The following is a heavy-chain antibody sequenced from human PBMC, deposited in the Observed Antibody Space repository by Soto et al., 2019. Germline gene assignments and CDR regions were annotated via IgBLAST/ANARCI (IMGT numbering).Heavy chain of an antibody. D-gene: IGHD2-2*01. J-gene: IGHJ6*02. V-gene: IGHV1-69*06. CDR1: GGTFSSYA. Sequence: ASVKVSCKASGGTFSSYAISWVRQAPGQGLEWMGGIIPTFGTANYAQKFQGRVTITADKSTSTAYMELSSLRSEDTAVYYCARSNDIVVVPAAPYYYGMDVWGQGTTVTVSS. CDR2: IIPTFGTA. CDR3: ARSNDIVVVPAAPYYYGMDV.